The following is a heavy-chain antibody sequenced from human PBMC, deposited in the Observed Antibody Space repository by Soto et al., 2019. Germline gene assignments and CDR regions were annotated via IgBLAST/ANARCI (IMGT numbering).Heavy chain of an antibody. J-gene: IGHJ4*02. Sequence: EVQLLESGGGLVQPGGSLRLSCAASGFTFSSYAMSWVRQAPGKGLEWVSAISGSGGSTYYADSVKGRFTISRDNSKNTLYLQMNSLRAKDTAVYYCATANSSNLKGGFDYWGQGTLVTVSS. V-gene: IGHV3-23*01. D-gene: IGHD6-13*01. CDR3: ATANSSNLKGGFDY. CDR2: ISGSGGST. CDR1: GFTFSSYA.